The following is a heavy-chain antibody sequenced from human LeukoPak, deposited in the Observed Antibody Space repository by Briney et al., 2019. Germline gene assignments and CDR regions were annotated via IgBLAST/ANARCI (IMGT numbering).Heavy chain of an antibody. D-gene: IGHD3-10*01. Sequence: GGSLRLSCAASGFSFGSHWMNWVRQAPGKGLEWVAIINQNGGSIGYGDSMKGRFTISRDNAQSSLYLQMNSLRAEDTAVYYCAKRSRRLTLVRGVPREDVWGQGTTVTVSS. CDR2: INQNGGSI. V-gene: IGHV3-7*03. J-gene: IGHJ6*02. CDR1: GFSFGSHW. CDR3: AKRSRRLTLVRGVPREDV.